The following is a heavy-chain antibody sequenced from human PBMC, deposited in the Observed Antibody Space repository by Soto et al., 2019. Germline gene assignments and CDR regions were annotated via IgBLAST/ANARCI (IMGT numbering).Heavy chain of an antibody. Sequence: QVQLVQSGAEVRKPGSSVKVSCKASGGTFSNSAITWVRQAPGQGLEWVGGIIPIFGSTNYAQKLQGSVTITADESRSTAYMERSSLTPEGTAVYYCARDGDLRSDFWSGPLGGGWFDPWGQGTLVTISS. CDR3: ARDGDLRSDFWSGPLGGGWFDP. J-gene: IGHJ5*02. CDR2: IIPIFGST. V-gene: IGHV1-69*12. CDR1: GGTFSNSA. D-gene: IGHD3-3*01.